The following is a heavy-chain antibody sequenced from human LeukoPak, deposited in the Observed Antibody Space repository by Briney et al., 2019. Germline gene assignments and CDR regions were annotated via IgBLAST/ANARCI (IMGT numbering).Heavy chain of an antibody. CDR3: TTGPDY. J-gene: IGHJ4*02. V-gene: IGHV3-15*01. CDR1: GFTFSNVW. CDR2: IKSKTDSGTT. Sequence: GGSMRLSCAASGFTFSNVWMSWVRQAPGKGREWVGRIKSKTDSGTTDYAAAVKGRFTISRDDSTNTLYLQMNSLKTEDTAVYYCTTGPDYWGQGTLVTVSS.